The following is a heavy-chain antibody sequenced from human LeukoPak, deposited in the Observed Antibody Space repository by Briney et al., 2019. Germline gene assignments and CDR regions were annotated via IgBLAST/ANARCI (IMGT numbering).Heavy chain of an antibody. CDR1: GGSISSYY. CDR2: IYYSGST. J-gene: IGHJ6*03. Sequence: SETLSLTCTVSGGSISSYYWNWIRQPPGKGLEWIGYIYYSGSTNYNPSLKSRVTISVDTSKNQFSLKLSSVTAADTAVYYCARGTNPWPNYYYYMDVWGKGTTVTVSS. V-gene: IGHV4-59*01. CDR3: ARGTNPWPNYYYYMDV. D-gene: IGHD1-7*01.